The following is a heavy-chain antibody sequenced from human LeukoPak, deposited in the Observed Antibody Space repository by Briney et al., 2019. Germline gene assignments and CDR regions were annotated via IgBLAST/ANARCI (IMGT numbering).Heavy chain of an antibody. Sequence: PSETLSLTCAVYGGSFSGYYWSWIRQPPGKGLEWIGEINHSGSTNYNPSLKSRVTISVDTSKNQFSLKLSSVTAADTAVYYCARGDDSSGYYLIGRAFDIWGQGTMDTVSS. CDR1: GGSFSGYY. CDR3: ARGDDSSGYYLIGRAFDI. V-gene: IGHV4-34*01. CDR2: INHSGST. D-gene: IGHD3-22*01. J-gene: IGHJ3*02.